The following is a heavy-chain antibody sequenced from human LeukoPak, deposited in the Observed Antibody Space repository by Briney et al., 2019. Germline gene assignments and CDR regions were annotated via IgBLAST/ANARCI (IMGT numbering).Heavy chain of an antibody. CDR3: ARDRYYGMDV. Sequence: GGSLRLSCAASGFTFSSYWMHWVRQAPGKGLVWVSRIITDGDSTTYADSVKGRFTISRDNAKNTLYLQMNSLRAEDTAVYYCARDRYYGMDVWGQGSTVTVSS. CDR2: IITDGDST. J-gene: IGHJ6*02. CDR1: GFTFSSYW. V-gene: IGHV3-74*01.